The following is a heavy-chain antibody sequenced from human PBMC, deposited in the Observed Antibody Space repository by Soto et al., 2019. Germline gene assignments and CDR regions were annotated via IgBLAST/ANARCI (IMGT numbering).Heavy chain of an antibody. D-gene: IGHD1-26*01. Sequence: GASVKVSCKAIGYSFTSHYMHWVRQAPGQGLEWMGTIYPGGTNIAYAQKFQGRVTMTKDTSTTTVYMELNSLTSEDTALYYCTKLEEPSGLVTTYIDYWGQGTLVTVSS. CDR2: IYPGGTNI. CDR1: GYSFTSHY. J-gene: IGHJ4*02. V-gene: IGHV1-46*01. CDR3: TKLEEPSGLVTTYIDY.